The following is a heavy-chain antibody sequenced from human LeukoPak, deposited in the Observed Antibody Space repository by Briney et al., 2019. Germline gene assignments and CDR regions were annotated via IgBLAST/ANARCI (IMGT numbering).Heavy chain of an antibody. Sequence: GGSLRLSCAASGFNVSSSFMSWVRQAPGKGLEWVSVIYSIGSTFYAYSVKGRFTISRDNSKNMLYLHMNSLRAEDTAVYYCARDRVYLGREDAFDIWGQGTMVTVSS. V-gene: IGHV3-53*01. J-gene: IGHJ3*02. CDR1: GFNVSSSF. CDR3: ARDRVYLGREDAFDI. D-gene: IGHD7-27*01. CDR2: IYSIGST.